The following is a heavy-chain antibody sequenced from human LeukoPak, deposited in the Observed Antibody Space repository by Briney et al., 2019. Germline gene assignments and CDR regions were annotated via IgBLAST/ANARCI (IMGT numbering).Heavy chain of an antibody. Sequence: GRSLRLSCAASGFTFSCYGLHWVRQAPGKGLEWVAVISYDGSNKYYADSVKGRFTISRDNSKNTLYLQMNSLRAEDTAVYYCAKVGLRFLEWFGFDPWGQGTLVTVSS. D-gene: IGHD3-3*01. CDR3: AKVGLRFLEWFGFDP. CDR2: ISYDGSNK. J-gene: IGHJ5*02. CDR1: GFTFSCYG. V-gene: IGHV3-30*18.